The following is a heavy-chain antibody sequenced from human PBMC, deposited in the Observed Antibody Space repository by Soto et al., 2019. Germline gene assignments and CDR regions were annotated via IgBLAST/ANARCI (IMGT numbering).Heavy chain of an antibody. CDR2: ISYDGSNK. CDR3: ARDRTAAGFPSFDY. Sequence: QVQLVESGGGVVQPGRSLRLSCAASGFTFSSYAMHWVRQAPGKGLEWVAVISYDGSNKYYADSVKGRFTISRDNSKNTLSLQMNSLRAEYTAVYYCARDRTAAGFPSFDYWGQGTLVTVSS. V-gene: IGHV3-30-3*01. CDR1: GFTFSSYA. J-gene: IGHJ4*02. D-gene: IGHD6-13*01.